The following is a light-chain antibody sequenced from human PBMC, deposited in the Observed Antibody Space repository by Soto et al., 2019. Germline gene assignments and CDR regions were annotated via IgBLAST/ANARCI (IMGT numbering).Light chain of an antibody. CDR2: GAS. CDR1: QNIDRW. J-gene: IGKJ1*01. V-gene: IGKV1-5*03. Sequence: DIPMTQSPSTLSASVGDRVTITCRASQNIDRWLAWYQQKPGKAPNLLIYGASNLESGVPSRFSGSGSGTEFILTISSLRPDDFATYYCQQYNSYPWTFGQGTKVEIK. CDR3: QQYNSYPWT.